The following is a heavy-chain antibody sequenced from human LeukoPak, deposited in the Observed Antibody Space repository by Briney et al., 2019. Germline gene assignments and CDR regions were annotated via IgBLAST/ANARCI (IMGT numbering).Heavy chain of an antibody. CDR3: ARDRGSGWLGDLAY. CDR1: GFTFSSFA. J-gene: IGHJ4*02. V-gene: IGHV3-23*01. CDR2: TSGSGGNT. D-gene: IGHD6-19*01. Sequence: GGSLRLSCAASGFTFSSFAMSWVRPAPGKGLEWVSSTSGSGGNTYYAHSVKGRFTISRDNFKNTLFLQMNSLRVEDTAIYFCARDRGSGWLGDLAYWGQGTLVTVSS.